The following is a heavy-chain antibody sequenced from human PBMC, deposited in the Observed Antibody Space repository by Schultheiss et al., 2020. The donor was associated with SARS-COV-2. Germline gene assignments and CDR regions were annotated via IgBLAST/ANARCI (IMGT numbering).Heavy chain of an antibody. D-gene: IGHD3-10*01. J-gene: IGHJ1*01. CDR2: IYSGGST. CDR1: GFTVSSNY. V-gene: IGHV3-53*01. CDR3: AREGPFGYGYFQH. Sequence: GESLKISCAASGFTVSSNYMSWVRQAPGKGLEWVSVIYSGGSTYYADSVKGRFTISRDNSKNTLCLQMNSLRAEDTAVYYCAREGPFGYGYFQHWGQGTLVTVSS.